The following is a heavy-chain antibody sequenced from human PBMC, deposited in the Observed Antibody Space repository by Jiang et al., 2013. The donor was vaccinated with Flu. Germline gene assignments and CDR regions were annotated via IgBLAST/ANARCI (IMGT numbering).Heavy chain of an antibody. CDR2: IKSKTDGGTT. V-gene: IGHV3-15*01. CDR1: GFTFSNAW. CDR3: TTDDGLVGVRGEVNYYYYGMDV. D-gene: IGHD3-10*01. J-gene: IGHJ6*02. Sequence: VQLLESGGGLVKPGGSLRLSCAASGFTFSNAWMSWVRQAPGKGLEWVGRIKSKTDGGTTDYAAPVKGRFTISRDDSKNTLYLQMNSLKTEDTAVYYCTTDDGLVGVRGEVNYYYYGMDVWGQGTTVTVSS.